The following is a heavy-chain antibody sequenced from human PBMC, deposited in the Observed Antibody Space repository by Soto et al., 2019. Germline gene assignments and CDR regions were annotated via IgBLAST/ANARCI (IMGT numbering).Heavy chain of an antibody. Sequence: QVQLKESGPGLVKPSETLSLTCTVSGGSIGSYYWSWVRQPPGKGLEWIGFTYYSGITNYNSSLKSRVTMPIDTSKNQISLNLGSVTAADTAVYYCARALFHSIGGPLWGQGTLVTVSS. D-gene: IGHD6-19*01. CDR3: ARALFHSIGGPL. CDR1: GGSIGSYY. V-gene: IGHV4-59*12. CDR2: TYYSGIT. J-gene: IGHJ4*02.